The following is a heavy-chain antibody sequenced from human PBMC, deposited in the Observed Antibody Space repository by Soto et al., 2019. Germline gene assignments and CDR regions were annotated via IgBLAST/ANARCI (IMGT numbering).Heavy chain of an antibody. D-gene: IGHD6-13*01. V-gene: IGHV1-46*01. Sequence: QVQLVQSGAEVKNPGASVKVSCKASGYTFTSYYMHWVRQAPGQGLEWMGIINPSGGSTSYAQKFQGRVTMTRATSTSTVYMELSSLRSEDTAVYYCARDSSSRPGGAGAFDIWGQGTMVTVSS. J-gene: IGHJ3*02. CDR3: ARDSSSRPGGAGAFDI. CDR2: INPSGGST. CDR1: GYTFTSYY.